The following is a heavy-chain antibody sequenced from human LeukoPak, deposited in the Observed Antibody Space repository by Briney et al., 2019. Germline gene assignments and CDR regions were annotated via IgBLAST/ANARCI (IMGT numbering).Heavy chain of an antibody. J-gene: IGHJ6*03. CDR3: ARGRQDVTMIVVVMTAVSYYLDV. CDR1: GGSFSGYY. CDR2: MNPSGST. Sequence: PSETLSLTCAVYGGSFSGYYWTWIRQTPEKGLEWIGEMNPSGSTNYNPSLKSRVTISVDTSKNQFSLELGSVTAADTAVYYYARGRQDVTMIVVVMTAVSYYLDVWGKGTTVTVS. D-gene: IGHD3-22*01. V-gene: IGHV4-34*01.